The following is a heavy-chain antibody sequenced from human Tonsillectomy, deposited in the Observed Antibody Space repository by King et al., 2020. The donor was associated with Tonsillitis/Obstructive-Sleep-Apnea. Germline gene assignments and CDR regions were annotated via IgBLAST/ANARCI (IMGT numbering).Heavy chain of an antibody. Sequence: QLVQSGGGLVQPGGSLRLSCSASGFTFSSYAMHWVRQAPGKGLEYVSAISSNGGSTYYADSVKGRFTISRDNSKNTLYLQMSSLRAEDTAVYYCVKGALLWFGELSYFDYWGQVTLVTVSS. CDR3: VKGALLWFGELSYFDY. D-gene: IGHD3-10*01. J-gene: IGHJ4*02. V-gene: IGHV3-64D*06. CDR1: GFTFSSYA. CDR2: ISSNGGST.